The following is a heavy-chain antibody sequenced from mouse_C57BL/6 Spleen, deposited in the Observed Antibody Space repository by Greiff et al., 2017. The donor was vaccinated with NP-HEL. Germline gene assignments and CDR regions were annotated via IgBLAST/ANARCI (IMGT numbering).Heavy chain of an antibody. CDR3: ASSGLYYFDY. CDR1: GFTFTDYY. V-gene: IGHV7-3*01. J-gene: IGHJ2*01. Sequence: EVKLMESGGGLVQPGGSLSLSCAASGFTFTDYYMSWVRQPPGKALEWLGFIRNKANGYTTEYSASVKGRFTISRDNSQSILYLQMIALRAEDSATHFCASSGLYYFDYWGQGTTLTVSS. D-gene: IGHD3-1*01. CDR2: IRNKANGYTT.